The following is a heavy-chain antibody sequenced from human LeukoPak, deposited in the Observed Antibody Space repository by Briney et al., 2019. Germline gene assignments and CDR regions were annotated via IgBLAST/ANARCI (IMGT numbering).Heavy chain of an antibody. CDR1: GFTFSRYW. D-gene: IGHD3-9*01. V-gene: IGHV3-7*01. CDR2: IKEDGSAQ. J-gene: IGHJ4*02. Sequence: QPGASLSLSCAASGFTFSRYWMTWVRQAPGKGLEWVANIKEDGSAQYYVHSVRGRFTISRDNAKNSLSLQMNSLRVEDTAVYYCARDTGYFKFDYWGQGTLATVSS. CDR3: ARDTGYFKFDY.